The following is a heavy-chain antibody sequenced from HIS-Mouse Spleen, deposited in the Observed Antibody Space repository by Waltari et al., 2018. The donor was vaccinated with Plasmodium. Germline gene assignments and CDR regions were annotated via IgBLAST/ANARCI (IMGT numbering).Heavy chain of an antibody. V-gene: IGHV4-39*01. CDR3: ARRGGSYYYFDY. D-gene: IGHD1-26*01. CDR2: IYYSGST. Sequence: QLQLQESGPGLVKPSEPLSPTCPVSGGSLSSSSYYWGWSRQPPGKGLEWIGSIYYSGSTSYNPSLKSRVTISVDTSKNQFSLKLSSVTAADTAVYYCARRGGSYYYFDYWGQGTLVTVSS. J-gene: IGHJ4*02. CDR1: GGSLSSSSYY.